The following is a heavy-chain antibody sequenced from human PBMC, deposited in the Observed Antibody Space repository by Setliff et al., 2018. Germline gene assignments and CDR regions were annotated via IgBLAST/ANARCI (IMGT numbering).Heavy chain of an antibody. V-gene: IGHV1-46*01. CDR2: INPGGLSS. D-gene: IGHD6-19*01. CDR1: GYSFTSHY. J-gene: IGHJ6*02. CDR3: ARGKMDVVAVAGKYCVMDV. Sequence: ASVKVSCKTSGYSFTSHYVHWVRQAPGQGLEWMGIINPGGLSSSSTQKFEGRVTMTRDTSTSTAYMELTSLRLEDTAVYYCARGKMDVVAVAGKYCVMDVWGQGTTVTVSS.